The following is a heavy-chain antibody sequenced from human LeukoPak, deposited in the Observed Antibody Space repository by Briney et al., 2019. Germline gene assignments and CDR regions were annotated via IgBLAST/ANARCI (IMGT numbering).Heavy chain of an antibody. D-gene: IGHD6-25*01. CDR1: GYTFTGNY. J-gene: IGHJ5*02. CDR3: ARKKRANLNWFDP. Sequence: GASVKVSCKASGYTFTGNYMHWVRQAPGQGLEWMGWINPNSGGTNYAQKFQGRVTMTRDTSISTAYMELSRLRSDDTAVYYCARKKRANLNWFDPWGQGTLVTVSS. CDR2: INPNSGGT. V-gene: IGHV1-2*02.